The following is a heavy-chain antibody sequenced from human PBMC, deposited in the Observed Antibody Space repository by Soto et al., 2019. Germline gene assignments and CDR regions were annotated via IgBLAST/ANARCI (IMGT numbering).Heavy chain of an antibody. V-gene: IGHV3-33*01. D-gene: IGHD2-2*01. CDR2: TWSDGIKK. CDR3: VGGRTGPIPTLPLFDS. J-gene: IGHJ4*02. CDR1: GFTFSNYG. Sequence: QVQLVESGGGVVQPGTSLTLSCTASGFTFSNYGMHWVLQAPGKGLEWVAITWSDGIKKYYGDSVKGRFTISRDNSKNTLFLQMNGLRAEDTAVYYCVGGRTGPIPTLPLFDSWAQGTLVTVSS.